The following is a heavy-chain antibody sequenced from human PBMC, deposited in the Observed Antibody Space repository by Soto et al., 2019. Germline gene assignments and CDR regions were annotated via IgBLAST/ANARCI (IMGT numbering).Heavy chain of an antibody. V-gene: IGHV1-8*01. CDR2: MNPNSGNT. D-gene: IGHD3-3*01. Sequence: ASVKVSCKASGYTFTSYDINWVRQATGQGLEWMGWMNPNSGNTGYAQKFQGRVTMTRNTSISTAYMELSSLGSEDTAVYYCARRGYDFWSGYGPNWFDPWGQGTLVTVSS. J-gene: IGHJ5*02. CDR1: GYTFTSYD. CDR3: ARRGYDFWSGYGPNWFDP.